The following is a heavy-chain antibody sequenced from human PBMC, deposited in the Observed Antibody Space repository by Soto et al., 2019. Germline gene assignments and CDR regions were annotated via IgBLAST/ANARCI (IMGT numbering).Heavy chain of an antibody. CDR1: GYNFIDKY. CDR2: INPDSGTT. Sequence: EASVKVSCKTSGYNFIDKYVHWVRQAPGQGLEWMAWINPDSGTTHYSQKFQGWVTVTRDTSINTVYMELSRLKSDDTAAYYCAVRKISSGALYYYYAMDVWGQGTTVTVSS. V-gene: IGHV1-2*04. CDR3: AVRKISSGALYYYYAMDV. J-gene: IGHJ6*02. D-gene: IGHD6-6*01.